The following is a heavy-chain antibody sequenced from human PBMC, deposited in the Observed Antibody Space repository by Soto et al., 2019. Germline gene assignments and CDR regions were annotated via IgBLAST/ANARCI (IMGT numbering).Heavy chain of an antibody. CDR2: VSFDGSHK. J-gene: IGHJ5*01. CDR3: AKLGDAVSGYFDF. Sequence: QVQLVQSGGGVVQPGGSLRLSCAASGFTFSSYAIHWVRQAPGKGLEWVAAVSFDGSHKTYAVPVRGRFTISRDNYKKTVDLQMNSLRAEDTALYYCAKLGDAVSGYFDFWGQGTQVAVSS. V-gene: IGHV3-30*18. CDR1: GFTFSSYA. D-gene: IGHD3-3*01.